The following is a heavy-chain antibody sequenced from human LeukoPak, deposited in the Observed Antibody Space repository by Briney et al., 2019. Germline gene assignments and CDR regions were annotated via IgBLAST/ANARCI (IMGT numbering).Heavy chain of an antibody. CDR2: INSAARST. CDR1: GFTFSSYW. CDR3: ARDIHSGFDQ. J-gene: IGHJ5*02. V-gene: IGHV3-74*01. D-gene: IGHD5-12*01. Sequence: PGGSLRLSCAASGFTFSSYWMHWVRQAPGTGLVWVSRINSAARSTNYADSVKGRFTLSRDNAKNTLYLQMNSLRAEDTAVYYCARDIHSGFDQWGQGTLVTVSS.